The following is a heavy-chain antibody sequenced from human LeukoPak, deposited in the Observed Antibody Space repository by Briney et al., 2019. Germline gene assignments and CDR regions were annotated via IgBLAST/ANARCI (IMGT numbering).Heavy chain of an antibody. D-gene: IGHD1-26*01. V-gene: IGHV4-39*07. Sequence: SETLSLTCTVSDGSISSSSYYWGWIRQPPGKGLEWIGSIYYSGSTYYNPSLKSRVTISVDTSKNQFSLKLRSVTAADTAVYYCARVGARVYWGQGTLVTVSS. CDR3: ARVGARVY. CDR2: IYYSGST. CDR1: DGSISSSSYY. J-gene: IGHJ4*02.